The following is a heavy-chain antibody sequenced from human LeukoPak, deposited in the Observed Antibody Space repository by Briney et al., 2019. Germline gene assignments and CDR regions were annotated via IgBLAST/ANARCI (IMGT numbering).Heavy chain of an antibody. V-gene: IGHV4-59*01. CDR1: GGSISSYY. CDR2: IFYSGST. CDR3: ARDMAAAGPQNYYFDY. J-gene: IGHJ4*02. D-gene: IGHD6-13*01. Sequence: TSETLSLTCTVSGGSISSYYWSWIRQPPGKGLEWIGFIFYSGSTNYNPSLKSRVTISVDTSRNHFSLNLSSVTAADTAVYYCARDMAAAGPQNYYFDYWGQGTLVTVSS.